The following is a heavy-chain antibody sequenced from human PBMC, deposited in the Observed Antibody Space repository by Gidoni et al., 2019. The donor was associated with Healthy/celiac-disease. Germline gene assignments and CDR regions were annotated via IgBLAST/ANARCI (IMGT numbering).Heavy chain of an antibody. CDR3: ATYDFWIHFDY. J-gene: IGHJ4*02. V-gene: IGHV3-48*03. CDR2: ISSSGSTI. D-gene: IGHD3-3*01. Sequence: APGKGLEWVSYISSSGSTIYYADSVKGRFTISRDNAKNSLYLQMNSLRAEDTAVYYCATYDFWIHFDYWGQGTLVTVSS.